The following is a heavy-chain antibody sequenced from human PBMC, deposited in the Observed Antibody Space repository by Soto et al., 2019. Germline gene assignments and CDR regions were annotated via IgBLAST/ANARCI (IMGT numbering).Heavy chain of an antibody. CDR1: GFTVSSNY. CDR2: IYGGGAT. CDR3: ARVNPPYP. V-gene: IGHV3-53*01. J-gene: IGHJ5*02. Sequence: GSLRLSCPASGFTVSSNYMSWVRQAPGKGLEWISFIYGGGATLYADSVKGRFTISRDNSKNTVYLQMNGLRLDDTAMYYCARVNPPYPWGQGTLVTVSS.